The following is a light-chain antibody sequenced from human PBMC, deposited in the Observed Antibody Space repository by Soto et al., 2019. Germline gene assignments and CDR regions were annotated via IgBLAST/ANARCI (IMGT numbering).Light chain of an antibody. CDR2: GAS. CDR1: QSISNL. CDR3: QQYYDWPIT. Sequence: EIVMTQSPATLSVSPGERATLSCRASQSISNLLAWYQQKPGQAPRLLMYGASTRATGFPDRFSGSGSGTEFTLTISSLHSEDFAVYYCQQYYDWPITFGQGTRLDI. V-gene: IGKV3-15*01. J-gene: IGKJ5*01.